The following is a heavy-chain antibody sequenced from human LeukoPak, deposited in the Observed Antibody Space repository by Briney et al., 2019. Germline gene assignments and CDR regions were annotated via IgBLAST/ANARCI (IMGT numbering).Heavy chain of an antibody. CDR2: ISSSSSYI. CDR1: GFTFSSYS. CDR3: ARDLFLQNLWFGELPNYYYYYGMDV. D-gene: IGHD3-10*01. Sequence: GGSLRLSCAASGFTFSSYSMNWVRQAPGKGLEWVSSISSSSSYIYYADSVKGRFTISRDNAKNSLYLQMNSVRAEDTAVYYCARDLFLQNLWFGELPNYYYYYGMDVWGQGTTVTVSS. J-gene: IGHJ6*02. V-gene: IGHV3-21*01.